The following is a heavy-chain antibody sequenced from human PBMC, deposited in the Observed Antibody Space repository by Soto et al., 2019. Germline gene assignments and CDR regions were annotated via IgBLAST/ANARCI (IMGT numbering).Heavy chain of an antibody. V-gene: IGHV1-18*04. Sequence: ASVKVSCKASGYTFTSYGISWVRQAPGQGLEWMGWISAYNGNTNYAQKLQGRVTMTTDTSTSTAYMELRSLRSDDTAVYYCAREIAAVDDRYSAEGWYYGMDVWGQGTTVTVS. D-gene: IGHD6-13*01. CDR3: AREIAAVDDRYSAEGWYYGMDV. CDR2: ISAYNGNT. CDR1: GYTFTSYG. J-gene: IGHJ6*02.